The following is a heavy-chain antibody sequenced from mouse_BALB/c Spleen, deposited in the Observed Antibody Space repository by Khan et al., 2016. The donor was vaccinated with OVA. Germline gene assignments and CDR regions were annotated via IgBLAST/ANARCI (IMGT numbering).Heavy chain of an antibody. CDR3: AGLAYYYNSEGFAY. Sequence: EVQLVESGGDLVKPGGSLKLSCAASGFTFSTYGMSWVRQTPDKRLEWVATISSGGSYTYYVDSVKGRFTISRDNAKETLDLQLSSLKSEDTAMYYCAGLAYYYNSEGFAYWGQGTLVTVSA. J-gene: IGHJ3*01. V-gene: IGHV5-6*01. CDR1: GFTFSTYG. D-gene: IGHD1-1*02. CDR2: ISSGGSYT.